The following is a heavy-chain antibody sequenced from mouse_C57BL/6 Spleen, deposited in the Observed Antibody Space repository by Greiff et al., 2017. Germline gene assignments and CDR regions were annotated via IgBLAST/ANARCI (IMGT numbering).Heavy chain of an antibody. J-gene: IGHJ4*01. CDR2: IHPTSGTT. CDR3: ARTDYGSTMDY. D-gene: IGHD1-1*01. V-gene: IGHV1-64*01. CDR1: GYTFTSYW. Sequence: QVQLQQPGAELVKPGASVKLSCKASGYTFTSYWMHWVKQRPGQGLEWIGMIHPTSGTTNYNEKFKSKSTLPVDKSSSTAYLQHSSLTSEDSAVYYCARTDYGSTMDYWGQGTSVTVSS.